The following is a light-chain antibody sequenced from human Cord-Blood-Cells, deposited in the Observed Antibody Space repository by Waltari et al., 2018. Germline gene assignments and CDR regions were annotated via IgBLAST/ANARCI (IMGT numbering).Light chain of an antibody. CDR2: YKSDSDK. CDR3: MIWHSSAWV. Sequence: QAVLTQPSSLSASPGASSSLTCTLRSGIHFGTYMISCYQQKPGSPPQYLLRYKSDSDKQQGYGVPSRFSGSKDASANAGILLIAGLQSEDEADYYCMIWHSSAWVFGGGTKLTVL. J-gene: IGLJ3*02. CDR1: SGIHFGTYM. V-gene: IGLV5-45*02.